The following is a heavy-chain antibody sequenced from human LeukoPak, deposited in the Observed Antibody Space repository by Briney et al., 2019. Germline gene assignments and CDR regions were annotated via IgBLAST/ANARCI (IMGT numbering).Heavy chain of an antibody. Sequence: GGSLRLSCTASGFTITSSYMSWVRQAPGKGLEWVSLIYTGGRTHFADSVKGRFTLSRDSSKNTLYLQMNTLRAEDTAVYYCARHAGFASGWVSYYYDLWGQGTLVTVSS. CDR1: GFTITSSY. CDR2: IYTGGRT. V-gene: IGHV3-66*04. D-gene: IGHD6-19*01. J-gene: IGHJ4*02. CDR3: ARHAGFASGWVSYYYDL.